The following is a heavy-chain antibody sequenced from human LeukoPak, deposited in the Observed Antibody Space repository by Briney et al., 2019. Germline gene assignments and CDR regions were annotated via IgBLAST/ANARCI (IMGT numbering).Heavy chain of an antibody. CDR2: ISSSGSTI. J-gene: IGHJ6*04. D-gene: IGHD3-10*02. Sequence: GGSLRLSCAASGFTFTSYEMNWVRQAPGKGLEWVSYISSSGSTIYYADSVKGRFTISRDNAKNSLYLQMNSLRAEDTAVYYCAELGITMIGGVWGKGTTVTISS. V-gene: IGHV3-48*03. CDR3: AELGITMIGGV. CDR1: GFTFTSYE.